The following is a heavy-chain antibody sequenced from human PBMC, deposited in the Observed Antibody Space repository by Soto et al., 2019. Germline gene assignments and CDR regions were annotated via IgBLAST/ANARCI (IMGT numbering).Heavy chain of an antibody. CDR2: IYYSGTT. V-gene: IGHV4-39*01. CDR1: GGSISSSGYY. Sequence: QLQLQESGPGLVTPSETLSLTCTVSGGSISSSGYYWGWIRQPPGKGREWIGSIYYSGTTYYNPSLKSRVTISVETSKNQFALKVISVTAADTAVYYCARHLRGGGSCCYLFDYWGQGTLVSVSS. CDR3: ARHLRGGGSCCYLFDY. D-gene: IGHD2-15*01. J-gene: IGHJ4*02.